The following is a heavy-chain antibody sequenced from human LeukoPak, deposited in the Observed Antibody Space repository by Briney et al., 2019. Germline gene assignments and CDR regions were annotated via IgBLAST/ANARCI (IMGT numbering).Heavy chain of an antibody. CDR1: GLTVSNNY. J-gene: IGHJ4*02. V-gene: IGHV3-66*02. D-gene: IGHD4-17*01. CDR2: IYSGGST. Sequence: PGGSLRLSCAASGLTVSNNYMSWVRQAPGKGLDWVSVIYSGGSTYYADSVKGRFTISGDNSKNTLYLQMNSLRAEDTAVYYCARDLRPNRYFDYWGQGTLVTVSS. CDR3: ARDLRPNRYFDY.